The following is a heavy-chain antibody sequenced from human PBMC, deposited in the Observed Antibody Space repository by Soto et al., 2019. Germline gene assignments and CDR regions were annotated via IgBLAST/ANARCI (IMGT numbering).Heavy chain of an antibody. D-gene: IGHD5-12*01. CDR3: ERDQGVSTTTGWRGGMDV. Sequence: GGSLRLSCAASGFTLSIYSMNLVRQAPGKGLEWVSAISTSSTYTYYADSVKGRFTISRDNAKNSLYLQMNSLRVEDTAVYYCERDQGVSTTTGWRGGMDVWGQGTTVTVSS. V-gene: IGHV3-21*01. J-gene: IGHJ6*02. CDR1: GFTLSIYS. CDR2: ISTSSTYT.